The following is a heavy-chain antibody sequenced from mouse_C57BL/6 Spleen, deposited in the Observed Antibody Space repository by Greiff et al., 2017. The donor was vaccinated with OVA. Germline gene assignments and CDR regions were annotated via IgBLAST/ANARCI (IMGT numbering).Heavy chain of an antibody. V-gene: IGHV1-26*01. J-gene: IGHJ3*01. Sequence: EVQLQQSGPELVKPGASVKISCKASGYTFTDYYMNWVKQSHGKSLEWIGDINPNNGGTSYNQKFKGKATLTVDKSSSTAYMELRSLTSEDSAVYYCARENSSGYFAYWGQGTLVTVSA. CDR2: INPNNGGT. CDR3: ARENSSGYFAY. CDR1: GYTFTDYY. D-gene: IGHD3-2*02.